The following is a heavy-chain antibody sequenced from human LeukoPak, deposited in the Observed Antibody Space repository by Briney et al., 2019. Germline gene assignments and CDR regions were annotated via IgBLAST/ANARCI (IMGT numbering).Heavy chain of an antibody. CDR1: GYTFTSYY. D-gene: IGHD3-22*01. V-gene: IGHV1-46*01. CDR2: INPSGGST. J-gene: IGHJ4*02. Sequence: GASVKVSCKASGYTFTSYYMHWVRQAPGQGLEWMGIINPSGGSTSYAQKFQGRVTMTRDTSTSTVYMELSSLRSEDTAVYYCARAPNYYDSSEYYQLDYWGQGTLVTVSS. CDR3: ARAPNYYDSSEYYQLDY.